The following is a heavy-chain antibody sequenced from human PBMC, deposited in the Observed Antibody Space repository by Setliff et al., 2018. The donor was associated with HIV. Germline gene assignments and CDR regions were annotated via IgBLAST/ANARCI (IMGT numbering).Heavy chain of an antibody. CDR1: GGTFSSYA. CDR3: ARGHSHGYGYSGSYGPFDI. D-gene: IGHD1-26*01. V-gene: IGHV1-69*05. J-gene: IGHJ3*02. CDR2: IIPMFGTL. Sequence: ASVKVSCKASGGTFSSYAINWVRQAPGQGLGWMGGIIPMFGTLNFAQKFQGRVTITTDESTSTAYMELNSLRSEDTAVYYCARGHSHGYGYSGSYGPFDIWGQGTMVTVSS.